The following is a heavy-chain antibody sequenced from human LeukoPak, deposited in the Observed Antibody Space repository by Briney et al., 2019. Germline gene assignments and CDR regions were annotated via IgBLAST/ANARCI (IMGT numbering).Heavy chain of an antibody. CDR2: IWYDGSNK. Sequence: PGGSLRLSCAASGFTFSSYGMHWVRQAPGKGLEWVAVIWYDGSNKYYADSVKGRFTISRDNSKNTLYLQMNSLRAEDTAVYYCARDPDYGGNLYYFDYWGQGTLVTVSS. D-gene: IGHD4-23*01. CDR3: ARDPDYGGNLYYFDY. CDR1: GFTFSSYG. J-gene: IGHJ4*02. V-gene: IGHV3-33*01.